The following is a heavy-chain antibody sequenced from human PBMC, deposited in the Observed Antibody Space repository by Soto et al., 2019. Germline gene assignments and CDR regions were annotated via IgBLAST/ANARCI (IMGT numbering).Heavy chain of an antibody. V-gene: IGHV6-1*01. CDR3: ARGEQYSGRIFDY. Sequence: SQTLSLTCAISGDSVSGNSAAWNWIRQSPSRGLEWLGRTYYRSKWYNDYAVSVESRITINPDTSKNHFSLQLNFVTPEDTAVYFCARGEQYSGRIFDYWGPGTLVTVSS. D-gene: IGHD1-26*01. CDR2: TYYRSKWYN. CDR1: GDSVSGNSAA. J-gene: IGHJ4*02.